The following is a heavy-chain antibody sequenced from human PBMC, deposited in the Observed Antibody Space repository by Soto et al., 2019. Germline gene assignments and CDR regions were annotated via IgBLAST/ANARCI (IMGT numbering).Heavy chain of an antibody. D-gene: IGHD3-22*01. CDR1: GDSISSYY. CDR3: AHRSMEVVPEY. J-gene: IGHJ4*02. Sequence: QVQLQESGPGLVKPSETLSLTCAVSGDSISSYYCMWIRQPPGRGLESIGHLYYRRSANYNPSLKSRDTLSVDTTTNQCSLTLSSKTAAETAVYYCAHRSMEVVPEYWGQGTPVTVSS. V-gene: IGHV4-59*01. CDR2: LYYRRSA.